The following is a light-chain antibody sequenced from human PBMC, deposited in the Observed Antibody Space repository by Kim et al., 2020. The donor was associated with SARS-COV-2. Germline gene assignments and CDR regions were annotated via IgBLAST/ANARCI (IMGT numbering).Light chain of an antibody. V-gene: IGKV3-15*01. CDR3: QQYNDWPSIT. CDR2: AAS. CDR1: QTVVNN. J-gene: IGKJ5*01. Sequence: PGESATLSCRASQTVVNNLAWYQQKPGQAPRLIIYAASTRANGIAARFSGIVSGTDFTLTITSLQSDDSAVYYCQQYNDWPSITFGRVARLE.